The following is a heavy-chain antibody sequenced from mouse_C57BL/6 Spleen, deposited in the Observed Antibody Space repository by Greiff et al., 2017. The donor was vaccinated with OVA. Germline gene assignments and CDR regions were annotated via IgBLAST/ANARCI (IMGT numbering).Heavy chain of an antibody. CDR1: GYTFTSYW. D-gene: IGHD1-1*01. CDR2: IDPSDSYT. J-gene: IGHJ2*01. CDR3: ARDYGSMRGY. Sequence: QVQLQQPGAELVKPGASVKLSCKASGYTFTSYWMQWVKQRPGQGLEWIGEIDPSDSYTNYNQKFKGKATLTVDTSSSTAYMQLSSLTSEDSAVYYCARDYGSMRGYWGQGTTLTVSS. V-gene: IGHV1-50*01.